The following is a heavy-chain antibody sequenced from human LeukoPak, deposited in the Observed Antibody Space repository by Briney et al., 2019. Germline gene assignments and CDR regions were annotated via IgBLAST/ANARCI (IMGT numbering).Heavy chain of an antibody. Sequence: ASVKVSCKASGYTFTSYGISWVRQAPGQGLEWMGWISAYNGNTNYAQKLQGRVTMTTDTSTSTAYMELRSLRSDDTAVYYCARWSGIAAAGVLTTDYWGQGTPVTVSS. V-gene: IGHV1-18*01. D-gene: IGHD6-13*01. CDR1: GYTFTSYG. CDR3: ARWSGIAAAGVLTTDY. J-gene: IGHJ4*02. CDR2: ISAYNGNT.